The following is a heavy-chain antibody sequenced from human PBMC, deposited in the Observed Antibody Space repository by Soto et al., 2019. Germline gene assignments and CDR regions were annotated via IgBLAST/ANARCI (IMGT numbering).Heavy chain of an antibody. CDR3: AGDRGPSSGYYPYWFDP. CDR1: GGTFSSYA. D-gene: IGHD3-22*01. Sequence: QVQLVQSGAEVKKPGSSVKVSCKASGGTFSSYAISWVRQAPGQGLEWMGEIIPIFGTANYAQKFQGRVTITADESTSTAYIELSSLRSEDTAVYYCAGDRGPSSGYYPYWFDPWGQGTLVTVSS. V-gene: IGHV1-69*12. J-gene: IGHJ5*02. CDR2: IIPIFGTA.